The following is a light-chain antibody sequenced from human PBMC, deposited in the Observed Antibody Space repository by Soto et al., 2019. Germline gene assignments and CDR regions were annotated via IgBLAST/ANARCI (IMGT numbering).Light chain of an antibody. CDR3: QQYGSLWT. CDR1: QSVSSSY. V-gene: IGKV3-20*01. Sequence: EIVLTQSPGTLSLSPGERATLSCRASQSVSSSYLAWYQQKPGQAPRLLIYGASSRATGIPDRFSGSGSGKDFTLTISRLEAEDFAVYYCQQYGSLWTFGQGTKVEIK. CDR2: GAS. J-gene: IGKJ1*01.